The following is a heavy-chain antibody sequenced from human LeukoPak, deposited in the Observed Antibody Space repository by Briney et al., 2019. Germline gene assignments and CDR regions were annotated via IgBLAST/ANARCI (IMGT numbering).Heavy chain of an antibody. CDR2: IYFTGST. CDR3: ARRYCTDGVCYLIS. D-gene: IGHD2-8*01. Sequence: PSETLSLTCTVSGGSISSYYWSWIRQPPGKGLEWIGYIYFTGSTNYNPSLKSRVTISVDTSNSQFSLKLSSVTAADTAVYYCARRYCTDGVCYLISWGQGTLVTVSS. V-gene: IGHV4-59*12. J-gene: IGHJ5*02. CDR1: GGSISSYY.